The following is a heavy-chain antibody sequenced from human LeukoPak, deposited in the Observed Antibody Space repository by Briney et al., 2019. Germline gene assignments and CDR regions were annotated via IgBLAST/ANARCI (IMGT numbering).Heavy chain of an antibody. CDR2: IYHSGST. CDR1: GGSISSCNW. J-gene: IGHJ5*02. D-gene: IGHD3-10*01. CDR3: ARTPAFGELLIWFDP. Sequence: PSETLSLTCAVSGGSISSCNWWSWVRQPPGKGLEWIGEIYHSGSTNYNPSLKSRVTISVDKSKNQFSLKLSSVTAADTAVYYCARTPAFGELLIWFDPWGQGTLVTVST. V-gene: IGHV4-4*02.